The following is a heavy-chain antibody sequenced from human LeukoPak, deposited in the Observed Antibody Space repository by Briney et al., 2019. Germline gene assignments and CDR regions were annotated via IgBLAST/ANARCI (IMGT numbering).Heavy chain of an antibody. J-gene: IGHJ3*02. CDR3: ANSIGGSRNDAFDI. CDR1: GYTFTGYY. V-gene: IGHV1-2*02. D-gene: IGHD3-10*01. Sequence: ASVKVSCKASGYTFTGYYIHWVPQAPGQGLEWMGWINSNSGGASYAQKFQGRVTMTRDTSISTAYMELSSLRSDDTAVYYCANSIGGSRNDAFDIWGRGTMVTVSP. CDR2: INSNSGGA.